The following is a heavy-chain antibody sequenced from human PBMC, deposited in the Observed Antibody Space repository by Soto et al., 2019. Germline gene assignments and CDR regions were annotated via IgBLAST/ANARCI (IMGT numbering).Heavy chain of an antibody. CDR1: GFTFSSYA. V-gene: IGHV3-23*01. D-gene: IGHD4-4*01. CDR2: ISDSGGST. J-gene: IGHJ6*02. CDR3: ARSPTSTTTNYYGLDV. Sequence: GGSLRLSCAASGFTFSSYAMSWVRQAPGKGLEWVSAISDSGGSTYYADSVKGRFTISRDNSKNTPYLQMNSLSAEDTAVYYCARSPTSTTTNYYGLDVWGQGTTVTVSS.